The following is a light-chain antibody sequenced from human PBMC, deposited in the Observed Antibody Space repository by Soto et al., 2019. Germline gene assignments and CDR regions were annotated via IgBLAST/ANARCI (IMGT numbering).Light chain of an antibody. J-gene: IGLJ1*01. CDR2: ANN. V-gene: IGLV1-40*01. CDR1: NFNIGAGYD. Sequence: QSVLTQPPSVSGAPGQRVTISCIGSNFNIGAGYDVHWYQQLPGTAPKLLIYANNNRPSGVPDRFSGSKSGTSASLTISGLQAEDEADHFCTSPTPGSLYVFGTGTKVTVL. CDR3: TSPTPGSLYV.